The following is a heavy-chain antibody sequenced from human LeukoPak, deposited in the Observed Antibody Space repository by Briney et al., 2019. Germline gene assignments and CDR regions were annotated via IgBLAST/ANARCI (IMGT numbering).Heavy chain of an antibody. D-gene: IGHD2-2*01. Sequence: GGSLRLSCAASGFTFSSYWMTWVRQAPGKGLEWVANIKQDGSEKYYVDSVKGRFTISRDNAKNSLYLQMNSLRAEDTAVYYCARDRRCSSTSCYYFDYWGQGTLVTVSS. CDR1: GFTFSSYW. V-gene: IGHV3-7*01. CDR3: ARDRRCSSTSCYYFDY. J-gene: IGHJ4*02. CDR2: IKQDGSEK.